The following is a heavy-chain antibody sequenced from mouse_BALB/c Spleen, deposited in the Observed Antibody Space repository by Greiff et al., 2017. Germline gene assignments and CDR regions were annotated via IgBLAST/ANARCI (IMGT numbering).Heavy chain of an antibody. Sequence: QVQLQQSGAELVRPGVSVKISCKGSGYTFTDYAMHWVKQSHAKSLEWIGVISTYYGDASYNQKFKGKATMTVDKSSSTAYMELARLTSEDSAIYYCARSGDGPFAYWGQGTLVTVSA. CDR3: ARSGDGPFAY. D-gene: IGHD2-3*01. CDR2: ISTYYGDA. V-gene: IGHV1S137*01. CDR1: GYTFTDYA. J-gene: IGHJ3*01.